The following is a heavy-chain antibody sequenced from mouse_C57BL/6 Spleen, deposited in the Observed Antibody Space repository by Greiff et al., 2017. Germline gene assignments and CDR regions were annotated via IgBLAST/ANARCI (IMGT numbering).Heavy chain of an antibody. CDR1: GYTFTSYG. CDR3: ARPTYGYFDY. CDR2: IYPRSGNT. V-gene: IGHV1-81*01. J-gene: IGHJ2*01. Sequence: QVQLKQSGAELARPGASVKLSCKASGYTFTSYGISWVKQRTGQGLEWIGEIYPRSGNTYYNEKFKGKATLTADKSSSTAYMELRSLTSEDSAVYFCARPTYGYFDYWGQGTTLTVSS. D-gene: IGHD1-1*01.